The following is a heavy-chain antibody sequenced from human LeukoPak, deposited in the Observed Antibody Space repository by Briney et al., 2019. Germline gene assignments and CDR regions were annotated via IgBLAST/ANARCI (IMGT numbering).Heavy chain of an antibody. Sequence: PSGTLSLTCAVSGGSISSSNWWSWVRQPPGKGLEWIGEIYHSGSTNYNPSLKSRVTISVDKSKNQFSLKLSSVTAADTAVYYCARVGGGNNHPLDYWGQGTLVTVSS. CDR3: ARVGGGNNHPLDY. J-gene: IGHJ4*02. CDR1: GGSISSSNW. CDR2: IYHSGST. D-gene: IGHD4-23*01. V-gene: IGHV4-4*02.